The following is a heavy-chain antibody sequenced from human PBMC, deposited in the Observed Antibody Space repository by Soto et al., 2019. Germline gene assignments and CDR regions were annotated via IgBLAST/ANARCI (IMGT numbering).Heavy chain of an antibody. Sequence: QVHLVQSGAEVKKPGSSVKVSCKASGGTFSNHAINWVRQAPGQGLEWMGRIIPIFTTTNYAQKFQGRVTMTADESTITADMELSSLKHDDTAVYYCAREVAADGTFREDVFDIWGQGTLVTVSS. V-gene: IGHV1-69*12. CDR1: GGTFSNHA. D-gene: IGHD6-13*01. J-gene: IGHJ3*02. CDR3: AREVAADGTFREDVFDI. CDR2: IIPIFTTT.